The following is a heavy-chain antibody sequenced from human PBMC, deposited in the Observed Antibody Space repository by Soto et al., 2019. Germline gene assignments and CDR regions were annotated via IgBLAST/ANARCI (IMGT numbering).Heavy chain of an antibody. CDR2: ISYDGSNK. CDR1: GFTFSSYG. Sequence: WGSLRLSCAASGFTFSSYGMHWVRQAPGKGLEWVAVISYDGSNKYYADSVKGRFTISRDNSKNTLYLQMNSLRAEDTAVYYSANDPRPKTYGMDVWGQGTTVTGSS. J-gene: IGHJ6*02. CDR3: ANDPRPKTYGMDV. V-gene: IGHV3-30*18.